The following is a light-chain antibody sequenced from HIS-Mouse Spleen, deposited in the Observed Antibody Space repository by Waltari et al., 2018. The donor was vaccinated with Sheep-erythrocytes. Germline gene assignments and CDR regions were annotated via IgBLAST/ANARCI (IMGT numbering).Light chain of an antibody. CDR3: CSYAGSSTPWV. J-gene: IGLJ3*02. CDR2: EGS. V-gene: IGLV2-23*01. Sequence: QSALTQPASVSGSPGQSITISCPGTSSDVGSYNLVSWYQQHPGKAPKLMIYEGSKRPSGVSNRFSGSKSGNTASLTISGLQAEDEADYYCCSYAGSSTPWVFGGGTELTVL. CDR1: SSDVGSYNL.